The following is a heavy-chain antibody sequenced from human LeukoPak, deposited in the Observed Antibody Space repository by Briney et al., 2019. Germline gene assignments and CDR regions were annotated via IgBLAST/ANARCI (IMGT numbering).Heavy chain of an antibody. V-gene: IGHV1-8*02. Sequence: ASVKVSCKASGYTFTGYYIHWVRQAPGQGLEWMGWINPNSGNTGYAQKFQGRVTMTRNTSISTAYMELSSLRSEDTAVYYCARRSSRSHFGYWGQGTLVTVSS. CDR2: INPNSGNT. CDR1: GYTFTGYY. D-gene: IGHD6-13*01. J-gene: IGHJ4*02. CDR3: ARRSSRSHFGY.